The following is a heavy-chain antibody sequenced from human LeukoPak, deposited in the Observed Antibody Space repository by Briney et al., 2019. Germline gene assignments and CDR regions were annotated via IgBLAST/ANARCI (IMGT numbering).Heavy chain of an antibody. V-gene: IGHV3-15*01. CDR1: ELTFSNAW. CDR2: IKRKSDGGTT. CDR3: TTELDIRPNHY. J-gene: IGHJ4*02. Sequence: GGSLRLSCITSELTFSNAWMSWVRQAPGKGLEWVGRIKRKSDGGTTDYAAPVKGRFTISRDDSKNTLYLQMNSLKSEDTAVYYCTTELDIRPNHYWGQGTLVTVSS. D-gene: IGHD3-22*01.